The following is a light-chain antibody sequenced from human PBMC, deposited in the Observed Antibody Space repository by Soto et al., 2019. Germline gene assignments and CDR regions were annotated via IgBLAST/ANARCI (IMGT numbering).Light chain of an antibody. J-gene: IGKJ1*01. CDR1: QSIRNY. CDR2: AAS. CDR3: QQTDSTPQT. Sequence: DIQMTQSPSSLSASVGDRVTISCRASQSIRNYVSWYQQKPGTAPKLLIRAASTLQSGVPSRLSGSGSGTDFTLTISSLQFEDFATYFCQQTDSTPQTFGQGTNVEI. V-gene: IGKV1-39*01.